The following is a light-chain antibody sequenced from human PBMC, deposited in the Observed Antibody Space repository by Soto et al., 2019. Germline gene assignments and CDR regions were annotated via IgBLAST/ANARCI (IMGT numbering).Light chain of an antibody. V-gene: IGKV1-39*01. CDR2: AVS. Sequence: DIQMTQSPSSMSASVGERVTITCRASQSISTYLNWYQHKPGKAPKVLIYAVSSLQSGVPSRFSGSGSGTDFTLTITSLQPEDSATYYCQHSYGTPRTFGQGTKVDIK. J-gene: IGKJ1*01. CDR3: QHSYGTPRT. CDR1: QSISTY.